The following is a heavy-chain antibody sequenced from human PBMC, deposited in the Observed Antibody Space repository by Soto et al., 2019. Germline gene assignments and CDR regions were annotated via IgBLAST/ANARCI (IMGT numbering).Heavy chain of an antibody. V-gene: IGHV3-21*06. Sequence: PGGSLRLSCAASGFTFTRYSMNWVRQPPGKGLEWVSSISSTTNYIYYGDSMKGRLTITRDNPKNSLYLEMNSLRAEDTAVSYCARESEDLTSNFDYWGQGTRVTVSS. CDR1: GFTFTRYS. CDR3: ARESEDLTSNFDY. CDR2: ISSTTNYI. J-gene: IGHJ4*02.